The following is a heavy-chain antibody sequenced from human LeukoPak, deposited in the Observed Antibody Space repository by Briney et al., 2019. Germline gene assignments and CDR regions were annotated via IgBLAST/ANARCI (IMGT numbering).Heavy chain of an antibody. Sequence: PSETLSLTCTVSGGSISSYYWSWIRQPPGKGLEWIGYIYYSGSTNYNPSLKSRVTISVDTSKNQFSLKLSSVTAADTAVYYCARGRFFTLGAFDIWGQGTMVTVSS. J-gene: IGHJ3*02. CDR2: IYYSGST. CDR1: GGSISSYY. D-gene: IGHD3-3*01. V-gene: IGHV4-59*01. CDR3: ARGRFFTLGAFDI.